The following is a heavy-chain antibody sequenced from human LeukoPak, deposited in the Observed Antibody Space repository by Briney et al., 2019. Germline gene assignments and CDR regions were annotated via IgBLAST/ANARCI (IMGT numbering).Heavy chain of an antibody. CDR3: AKDRKAAAGPDYYYGMDV. CDR1: GFTFDDYA. CDR2: ISWNSGSI. D-gene: IGHD6-13*01. J-gene: IGHJ6*02. Sequence: GGSLRLSCAASGFTFDDYAMHWVRQAPGKGLEWVSGISWNSGSIGYADSVKGRFTISRDNAKNSLYLQMNSLRAEDTALYYCAKDRKAAAGPDYYYGMDVWGQGTTVTVSS. V-gene: IGHV3-9*01.